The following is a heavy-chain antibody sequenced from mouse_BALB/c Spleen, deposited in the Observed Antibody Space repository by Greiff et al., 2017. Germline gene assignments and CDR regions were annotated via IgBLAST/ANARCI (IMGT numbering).Heavy chain of an antibody. D-gene: IGHD2-14*01. CDR2: IWAGGST. Sequence: VQVVESGPGLVAPSQSLSITCTVSGFSLTSYGVHWVRQPPGKGLEWLGVIWAGGSTNYNSALMSRLSISKDNSKSQVFLKMNSLQTDDTAMYYCARDRGYRYGGFAYWGQGTLVTVSA. CDR1: GFSLTSYG. V-gene: IGHV2-9*02. CDR3: ARDRGYRYGGFAY. J-gene: IGHJ3*01.